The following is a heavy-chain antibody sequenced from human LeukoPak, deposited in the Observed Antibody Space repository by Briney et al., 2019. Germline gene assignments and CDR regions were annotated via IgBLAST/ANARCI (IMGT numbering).Heavy chain of an antibody. CDR3: AKGDGNSYGQGVDF. V-gene: IGHV3-23*01. Sequence: GGSLRLSCAASGFTFSSYAMSWVRQAPGKGLEWVSAISGSGGSTYYADSVKGLFTISRDNSKNTLYLQINSLRAEDTAQYYCAKGDGNSYGQGVDFWGQGTLVTVSS. CDR2: ISGSGGST. J-gene: IGHJ4*02. CDR1: GFTFSSYA. D-gene: IGHD5-18*01.